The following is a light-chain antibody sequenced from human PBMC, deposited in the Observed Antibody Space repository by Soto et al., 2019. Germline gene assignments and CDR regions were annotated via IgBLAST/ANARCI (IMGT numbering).Light chain of an antibody. J-gene: IGKJ2*01. CDR3: QQSYSIPFI. V-gene: IGKV1-39*01. CDR2: AAS. Sequence: DIQMTQSPSSLSASTGDRVTITCRASQSISTYLNWYQQKPGKAPKLLIYAASSLQSGVPSRFSGSGSGTDFTLTISSLQPEDSATYFCQQSYSIPFIFGQGTTVEIK. CDR1: QSISTY.